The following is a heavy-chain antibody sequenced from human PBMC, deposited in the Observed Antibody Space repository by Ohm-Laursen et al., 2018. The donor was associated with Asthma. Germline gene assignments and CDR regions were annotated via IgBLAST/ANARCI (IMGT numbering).Heavy chain of an antibody. CDR1: GGSVSGYD. D-gene: IGHD3-9*01. CDR3: ARLDWVRSMFDS. J-gene: IGHJ4*02. V-gene: IGHV4-59*02. CDR2: IQSSGGA. Sequence: SETLSLTCAVSGGSVSGYDWSWVRQAPGRELEWIAYIQSSGGANYNPSLQSRVTLSLDTSKNQVSLRLSSVTAADTALYFCARLDWVRSMFDSWGPGTVVTVSS.